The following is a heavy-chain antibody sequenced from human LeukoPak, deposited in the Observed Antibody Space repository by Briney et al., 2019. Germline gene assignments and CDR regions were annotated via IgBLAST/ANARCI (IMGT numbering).Heavy chain of an antibody. V-gene: IGHV1-2*06. J-gene: IGHJ4*02. D-gene: IGHD5-18*01. CDR3: AIGYSYGMTHFDY. Sequence: ASVKVSCKASGGTFSSYAISWVRQAPGQGLEWMGRINPNSGGTNYAQKFQGRVTMTRDTSISTAYMELSRLRSDDTAVYCCAIGYSYGMTHFDYWGQGTLVTVSS. CDR1: GGTFSSYA. CDR2: INPNSGGT.